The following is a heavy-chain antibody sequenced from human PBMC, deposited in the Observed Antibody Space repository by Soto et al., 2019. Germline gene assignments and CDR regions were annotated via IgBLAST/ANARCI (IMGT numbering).Heavy chain of an antibody. CDR3: ARIAAAGMTWFDP. J-gene: IGHJ5*02. CDR1: GYTFTSYA. V-gene: IGHV1-3*01. D-gene: IGHD6-13*01. CDR2: INAGNGNT. Sequence: ASVKVSCKASGYTFTSYAMHWVRQAPGQRLEWMGWINAGNGNTKYSQKFQGRVTITRDTSASTAYMELSSLRSEDTAVYYCARIAAAGMTWFDPWGQGTLVTVSS.